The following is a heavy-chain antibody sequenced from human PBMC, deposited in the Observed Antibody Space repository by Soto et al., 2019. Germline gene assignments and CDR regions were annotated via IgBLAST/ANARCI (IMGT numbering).Heavy chain of an antibody. Sequence: EVQLVESGGGLVQPGGSLRLSCAASGFTFSSYSMNWVRQAPGKGLEWVSYINSSSSTIYYADSVKGRFTISRDNAKNILYLQKNSLRAEGTAVYYCARDQTQIAARLTYYSYYMDVWGKGTTANVSS. CDR3: ARDQTQIAARLTYYSYYMDV. CDR1: GFTFSSYS. D-gene: IGHD6-6*01. V-gene: IGHV3-48*01. CDR2: INSSSSTI. J-gene: IGHJ6*03.